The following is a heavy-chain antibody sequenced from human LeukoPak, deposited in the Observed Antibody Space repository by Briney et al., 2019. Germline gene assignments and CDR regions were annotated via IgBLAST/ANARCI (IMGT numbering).Heavy chain of an antibody. CDR1: GYTFTSYY. CDR3: ARFGYVFPRYYYYGMDV. D-gene: IGHD5-12*01. V-gene: IGHV1-46*03. J-gene: IGHJ6*02. Sequence: ASVKVSCKASGYTFTSYYMHWVRQAPRQGLEWMGIINPSGGSTSYAQKFQGRVTMTRDTSTSTVYMELSSLRSEDTAVYYCARFGYVFPRYYYYGMDVWGQGTTVTVSS. CDR2: INPSGGST.